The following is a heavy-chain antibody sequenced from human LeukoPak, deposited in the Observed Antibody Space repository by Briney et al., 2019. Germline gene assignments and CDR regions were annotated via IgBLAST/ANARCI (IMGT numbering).Heavy chain of an antibody. Sequence: ASVKVSCKVSGHSLTKFSMEWVRQAPGKGLEWMGGFDPERGETIHAQKFQGRFTMTEDTSTDTAYMELNSLTSEDTAVYYCATGFIVYDFWGQGTLVTVSS. J-gene: IGHJ4*02. V-gene: IGHV1-24*01. CDR2: FDPERGET. CDR3: ATGFIVYDF. CDR1: GHSLTKFS. D-gene: IGHD1-26*01.